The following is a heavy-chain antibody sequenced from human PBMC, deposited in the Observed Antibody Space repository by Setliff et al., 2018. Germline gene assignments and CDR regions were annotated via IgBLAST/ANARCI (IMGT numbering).Heavy chain of an antibody. Sequence: PSETLSLTCTVSGGSVSSTSHYWGWIRQPPGKGMEWIGSVYYSGYTYYNPSLQSRVTISVDMSKNQFSMKLTSVTAADPALYYCARVDFTMIQGVLGLWGQGTLVTVS. V-gene: IGHV4-39*07. J-gene: IGHJ1*01. CDR1: GGSVSSTSHY. CDR2: VYYSGYT. D-gene: IGHD3-10*01. CDR3: ARVDFTMIQGVLGL.